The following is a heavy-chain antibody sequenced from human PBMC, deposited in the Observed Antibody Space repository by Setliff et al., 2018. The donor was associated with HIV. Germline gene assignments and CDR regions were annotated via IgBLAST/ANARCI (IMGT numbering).Heavy chain of an antibody. CDR3: ASPTAIPH. CDR1: GYTFTSYG. D-gene: IGHD2-21*02. CDR2: INAGNGNT. V-gene: IGHV1-3*01. J-gene: IGHJ4*02. Sequence: GASVKVSCKASGYTFTSYGISWVRQAPGQGLEWMGWINAGNGNTKYSQKFQGRVTITRDTSASTAYMELSSLRPEDTAVYYCASPTAIPHWGQGTLVTSPQ.